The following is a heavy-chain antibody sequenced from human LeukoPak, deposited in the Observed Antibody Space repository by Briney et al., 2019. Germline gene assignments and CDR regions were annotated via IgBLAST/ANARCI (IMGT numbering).Heavy chain of an antibody. D-gene: IGHD6-19*01. V-gene: IGHV3-23*01. CDR3: AKRTKNTIAVADYFDY. J-gene: IGHJ4*02. CDR1: GFTFSSYA. CDR2: ISGSGGRT. Sequence: GGSLRLSCAASGFTFSSYAMSWVRQAPGKGLEWVSAISGSGGRTYYADPVKGRFTISRDNSKNTLYLQMNSLRAEDTAVYYCAKRTKNTIAVADYFDYWGQGTLVTVSS.